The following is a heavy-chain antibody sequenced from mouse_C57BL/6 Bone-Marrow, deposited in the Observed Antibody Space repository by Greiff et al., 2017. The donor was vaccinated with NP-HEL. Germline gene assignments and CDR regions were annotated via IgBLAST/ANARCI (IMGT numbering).Heavy chain of an antibody. Sequence: EVQLVESGGDLVKPGGSLKLSCAASGFTFSSYGMSWVRQTPDKRLEWVATISSGGSYTYYPDSVKGRFTISRDNAKNTLYLQMSSLKSEDTAMYYCARLLRYAMDYWGQGTSVTVSS. J-gene: IGHJ4*01. CDR1: GFTFSSYG. D-gene: IGHD1-1*01. V-gene: IGHV5-6*01. CDR3: ARLLRYAMDY. CDR2: ISSGGSYT.